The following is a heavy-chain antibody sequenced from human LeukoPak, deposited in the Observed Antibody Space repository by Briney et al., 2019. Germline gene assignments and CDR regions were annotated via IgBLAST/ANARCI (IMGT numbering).Heavy chain of an antibody. V-gene: IGHV1-69*13. Sequence: SVKVSCKASGGTFSSYAISWVRQAPGQGLEWMGGIIPIFGTANYAQKFQGRVTITADESTSTAYMELSSLRSEDTAVYYCARDRVRGSSWHFDYWGQGTLVTVSS. CDR2: IIPIFGTA. D-gene: IGHD6-13*01. CDR1: GGTFSSYA. J-gene: IGHJ4*02. CDR3: ARDRVRGSSWHFDY.